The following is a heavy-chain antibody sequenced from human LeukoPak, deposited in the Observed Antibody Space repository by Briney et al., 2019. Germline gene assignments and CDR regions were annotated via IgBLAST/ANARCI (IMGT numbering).Heavy chain of an antibody. CDR1: GYTFTSYY. CDR2: INPNSGGT. CDR3: ARSFGSASDYYYMAV. Sequence: ASVKVSCKASGYTFTSYYMHWVRQAPGQGLEWMGWINPNSGGTNYAQKFQGRVTMTRDTSISTAYMELSRLRSDDTAVYYCARSFGSASDYYYMAVCGKGTTVTVPS. J-gene: IGHJ6*03. D-gene: IGHD3-10*01. V-gene: IGHV1-2*02.